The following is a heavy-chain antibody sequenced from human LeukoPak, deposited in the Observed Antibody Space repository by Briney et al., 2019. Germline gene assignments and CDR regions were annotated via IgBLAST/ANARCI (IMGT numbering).Heavy chain of an antibody. V-gene: IGHV1-2*06. Sequence: GASVKVSCKASGYMFTGYYMHWVRQAPGQGLEWMGRINPNSGGANYAQKFQGRVTMTRDTSISTAYMELSRLISDDTAVYYCATDAYYDSSGSYPNDYWGQGTLVTVSS. D-gene: IGHD3-22*01. CDR1: GYMFTGYY. CDR2: INPNSGGA. J-gene: IGHJ4*02. CDR3: ATDAYYDSSGSYPNDY.